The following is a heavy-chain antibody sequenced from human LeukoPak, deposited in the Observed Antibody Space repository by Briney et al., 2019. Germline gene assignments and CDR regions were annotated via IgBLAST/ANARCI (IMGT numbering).Heavy chain of an antibody. Sequence: GGSLRLSCAASGFTFDDYAMHWVRQAPGKGLEWVSGISWNSGSIGYADSVKGRFTISRDNAKNSLYLQMNSLRAEDTALYYCAKDSLRFLEWLGGYFDYWGQGTLVTVSS. CDR3: AKDSLRFLEWLGGYFDY. CDR2: ISWNSGSI. CDR1: GFTFDDYA. V-gene: IGHV3-9*01. D-gene: IGHD3-3*01. J-gene: IGHJ4*02.